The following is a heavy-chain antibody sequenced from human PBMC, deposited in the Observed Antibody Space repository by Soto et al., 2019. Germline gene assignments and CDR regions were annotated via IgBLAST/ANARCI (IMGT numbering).Heavy chain of an antibody. J-gene: IGHJ6*02. D-gene: IGHD4-17*01. CDR2: ISFDGSNK. V-gene: IGHV3-30-3*01. CDR3: ARDGASSDFGDFGGLFYYGVDV. Sequence: PGGSLRLSCAASGFTFSHYTMHWVRQAPGKGLEWVAIISFDGSNKYYADSVKGRFTISRDNSKNTLYLQMNSLRAEDTAVYYCARDGASSDFGDFGGLFYYGVDVWGQGTTVTVSS. CDR1: GFTFSHYT.